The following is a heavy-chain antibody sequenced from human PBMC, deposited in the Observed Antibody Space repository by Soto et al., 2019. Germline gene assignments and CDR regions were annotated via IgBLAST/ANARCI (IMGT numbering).Heavy chain of an antibody. CDR1: GFTSSSYA. J-gene: IGHJ4*02. CDR2: ISHDGGNK. CDR3: ARDRGDCNSYFDY. Sequence: QVQLVESGGGVVQPGRSLRLSCAASGFTSSSYAMHWVRQAPGKGLEWVAVISHDGGNKYYADSVKGRFTISRDNSKSTLYLQMNSVRTEDTAVYHCARDRGDCNSYFDYWAQGTLVTVSS. D-gene: IGHD2-21*01. V-gene: IGHV3-30-3*01.